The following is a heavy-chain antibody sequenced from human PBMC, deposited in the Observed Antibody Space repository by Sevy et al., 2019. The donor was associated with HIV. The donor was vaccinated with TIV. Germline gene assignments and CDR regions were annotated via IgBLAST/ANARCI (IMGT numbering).Heavy chain of an antibody. CDR3: AKDLGLSLVRGVSGWFDP. J-gene: IGHJ5*02. CDR2: ISGSGGST. V-gene: IGHV3-23*01. CDR1: GFIFSSYA. Sequence: GGSLRLSGAASGFIFSSYAMSWVRQAPGKGLEWVSGISGSGGSTYHADSVTGRFTISRDSSKNTLYLQMNSLRAEDTAVYYCAKDLGLSLVRGVSGWFDPWGQGTLVTVSS. D-gene: IGHD3-10*01.